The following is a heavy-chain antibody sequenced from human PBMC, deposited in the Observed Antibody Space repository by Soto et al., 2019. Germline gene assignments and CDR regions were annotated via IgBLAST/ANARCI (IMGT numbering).Heavy chain of an antibody. J-gene: IGHJ4*02. CDR3: ALSGGYGGNGWSDY. V-gene: IGHV1-69*12. Sequence: QVQLVQSGAEVKKPGSSVKVSCKASGGTFSSYSISWVRQAPGQGLEWMGGILPIFGTANYAQKFQGRVTITADESTSTAYMELSSVRSEDTAVYYCALSGGYGGNGWSDYWGQGTLLTVAS. CDR1: GGTFSSYS. CDR2: ILPIFGTA. D-gene: IGHD2-15*01.